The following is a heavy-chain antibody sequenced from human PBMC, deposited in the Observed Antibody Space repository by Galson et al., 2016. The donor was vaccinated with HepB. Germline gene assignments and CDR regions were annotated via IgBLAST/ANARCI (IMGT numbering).Heavy chain of an antibody. CDR3: ARVESDDFELGGPFDY. CDR2: FIPIFRTA. Sequence: SVKVSCRASGGTLSTYSISWVRQAPGQGLEWMGGFIPIFRTANDTQKFQDRVTITADESTSTAYMELSSLSSEDTAVYYCARVESDDFELGGPFDYWGQGTLVTVSS. J-gene: IGHJ4*02. CDR1: GGTLSTYS. V-gene: IGHV1-69*13. D-gene: IGHD1-7*01.